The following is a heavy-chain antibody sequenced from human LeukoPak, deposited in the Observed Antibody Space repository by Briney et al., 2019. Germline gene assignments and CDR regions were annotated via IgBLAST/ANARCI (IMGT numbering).Heavy chain of an antibody. CDR2: INPNSGGT. V-gene: IGHV1-2*02. J-gene: IGHJ6*03. D-gene: IGHD6-13*01. CDR1: GYTFTGYY. CDR3: ARGVYSSSWYDPRMNYYYMDV. Sequence: GASVKVSCKASGYTFTGYYMHWVRQAPGQGLEWMGWINPNSGGTNYAQKFQGRVTMTRDMSISTAYMELSRLRSDDTAVYYCARGVYSSSWYDPRMNYYYMDVWGKGTTVTVSS.